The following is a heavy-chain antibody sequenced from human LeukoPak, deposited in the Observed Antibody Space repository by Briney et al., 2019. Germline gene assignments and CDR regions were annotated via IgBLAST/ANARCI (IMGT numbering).Heavy chain of an antibody. J-gene: IGHJ4*02. D-gene: IGHD3-10*01. CDR3: ARSMVRGVIIGMD. CDR2: INPNGGGT. CDR1: GYTFTGYY. V-gene: IGHV1-2*02. Sequence: ASVKVSCKASGYTFTGYYMHWVRQAPGQGLEWMGWINPNGGGTNYAQKFQGRVTMTRDTSIGTAYMELSRLRSDDTAVYYCARSMVRGVIIGMDWGQGTLVTVSS.